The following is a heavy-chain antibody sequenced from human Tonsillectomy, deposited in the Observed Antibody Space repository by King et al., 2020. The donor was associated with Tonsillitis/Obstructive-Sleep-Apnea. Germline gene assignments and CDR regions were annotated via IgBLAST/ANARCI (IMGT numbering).Heavy chain of an antibody. D-gene: IGHD3-22*01. CDR3: ARIAYYYDSSGYSPHFDY. V-gene: IGHV4-39*01. CDR1: GCSISSSSYY. J-gene: IGHJ4*02. CDR2: IYYSGST. Sequence: LQLQESGPGLVKPSETLSLTCTVSGCSISSSSYYWGWIRQPPGKGREWIGSIYYSGSTYYNPSLKSRVTISVDTSKNQFSLKLSSVTAADTAVYYCARIAYYYDSSGYSPHFDYWGQGTLVTVSS.